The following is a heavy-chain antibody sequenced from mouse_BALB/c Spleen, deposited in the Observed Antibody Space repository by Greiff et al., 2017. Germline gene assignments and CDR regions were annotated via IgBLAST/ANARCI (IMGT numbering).Heavy chain of an antibody. CDR2: IYWDDDK. J-gene: IGHJ4*01. V-gene: IGHV8-12*01. CDR1: GFSLSTSGMG. CDR3: ARRLGKSYAMDY. Sequence: QVTLKVSGPGILQPSQTLSLTCSFSGFSLSTSGMGVSWIRQPSGKGLEWLAHIYWDDDKRYNPSLKSRLTISKDTSRNQVFLKITSVDTADTATYDCARRLGKSYAMDYWGQGTSVTVSS. D-gene: IGHD4-1*01.